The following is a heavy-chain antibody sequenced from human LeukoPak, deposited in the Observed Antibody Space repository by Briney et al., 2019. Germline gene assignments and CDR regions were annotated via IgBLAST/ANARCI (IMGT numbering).Heavy chain of an antibody. V-gene: IGHV3-30-3*02. Sequence: GGSLRLSCAASGFTFSGYPIHWVRQAPGEGLEWVAVISYDGSNKYYADSVKGRFTISRDNSKNTLYLQMNSLRAEDTAVYYCAHDPMHSFDYWGQGTLATVSS. J-gene: IGHJ4*02. CDR3: AHDPMHSFDY. CDR2: ISYDGSNK. CDR1: GFTFSGYP.